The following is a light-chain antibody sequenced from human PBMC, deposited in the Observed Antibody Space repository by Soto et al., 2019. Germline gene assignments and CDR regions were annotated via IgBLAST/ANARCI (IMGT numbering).Light chain of an antibody. CDR1: SSDVGGYNY. J-gene: IGLJ1*01. V-gene: IGLV2-8*01. CDR3: CSYAGSSTPYV. Sequence: QSVLTQPPSASGSLGQSVTISCTGTSSDVGGYNYVSWYQQHPGKAPKLMIYEVSKRPSGVPDRFSGSQSGNTASLTISGLQAEDEADYYCCSYAGSSTPYVFGTGTKVTVL. CDR2: EVS.